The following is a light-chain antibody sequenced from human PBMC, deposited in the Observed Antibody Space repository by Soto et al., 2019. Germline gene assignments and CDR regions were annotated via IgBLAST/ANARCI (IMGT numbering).Light chain of an antibody. CDR1: SSDVGSYNY. V-gene: IGLV2-14*03. Sequence: QSVLTQPASVSGSPGQSITVSCTGNSSDVGSYNYVSWYQQHPGKGPKLMIYDVTNRPSGVSDRFSGSKSGNTASLTISGLQAEDEADYYCSSYTSSGSFLFGGGTKVTVL. J-gene: IGLJ2*01. CDR3: SSYTSSGSFL. CDR2: DVT.